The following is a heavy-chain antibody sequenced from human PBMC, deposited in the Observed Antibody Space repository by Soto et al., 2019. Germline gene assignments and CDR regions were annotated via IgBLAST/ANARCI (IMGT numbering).Heavy chain of an antibody. J-gene: IGHJ5*02. CDR1: GGSISIYY. CDR3: ARDVYDFWRGNNWFDP. CDR2: IYYSGST. V-gene: IGHV4-59*01. Sequence: PSETLSLTCTVSGGSISIYYWSLIRQPPGKGLEWIGYIYYSGSTNYNPSLKSRVTISVDTSKNQFSLKLRSVTAADTAVYYCARDVYDFWRGNNWFDPWDQ. D-gene: IGHD3-3*01.